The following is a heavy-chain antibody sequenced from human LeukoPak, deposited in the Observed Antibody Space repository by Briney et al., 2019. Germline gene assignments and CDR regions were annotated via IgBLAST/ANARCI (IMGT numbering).Heavy chain of an antibody. V-gene: IGHV3-48*03. CDR2: ISSGSTI. CDR3: ARVSGKQSSSWYAFDI. D-gene: IGHD6-13*01. CDR1: AFTFSSYE. J-gene: IGHJ3*02. Sequence: GGSLRLSCAASAFTFSSYEMNWVRQAPGKGLEWVSYISSGSTIYYADSVKGRFTISRDNAKNSLYLQMNSLRAEDTAVYYCARVSGKQSSSWYAFDIWGQGTMVTVSS.